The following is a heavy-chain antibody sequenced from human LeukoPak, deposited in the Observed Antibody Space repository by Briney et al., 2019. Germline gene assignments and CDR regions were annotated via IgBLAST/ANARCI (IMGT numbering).Heavy chain of an antibody. Sequence: SETLSLTCTVSGGSISSSSYYWGWIRQPPGKGLEWIGSIYYSGSTYYNPSRKSRVTISVDTSKNQFSLKLSSVTAADTAVYYCARRKWGTQDYWGQGTLVTVSS. CDR1: GGSISSSSYY. J-gene: IGHJ4*02. D-gene: IGHD1-26*01. CDR2: IYYSGST. V-gene: IGHV4-39*01. CDR3: ARRKWGTQDY.